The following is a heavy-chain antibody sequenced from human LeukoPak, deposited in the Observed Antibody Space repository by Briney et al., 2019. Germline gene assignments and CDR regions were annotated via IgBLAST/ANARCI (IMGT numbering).Heavy chain of an antibody. CDR1: GYTSTSYY. CDR2: INPSGGST. Sequence: GASVKVSCKASGYTSTSYYMRWVRQAPGQGLEWMGIINPSGGSTGYAQKFQGRVTMTRDTSTSTVYMELSSLRSEDTAVYYCAREYGGRGYSYGYYYYGMDVWGQGTTVTVSS. J-gene: IGHJ6*02. CDR3: AREYGGRGYSYGYYYYGMDV. D-gene: IGHD5-18*01. V-gene: IGHV1-46*01.